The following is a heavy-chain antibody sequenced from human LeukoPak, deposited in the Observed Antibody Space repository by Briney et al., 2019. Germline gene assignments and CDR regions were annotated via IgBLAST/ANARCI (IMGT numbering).Heavy chain of an antibody. J-gene: IGHJ3*02. CDR1: GFTFSNYA. CDR3: ARRRLDRRVDAFDI. V-gene: IGHV3-23*01. D-gene: IGHD3-22*01. CDR2: INANGGST. Sequence: GGSLRLSCAASGFTFSNYAMNWVRQAPGKGLEWVSSINANGGSTYYADSVKGRFTISRDNSKNTLYLQMNSLRAVDTAVYYCARRRLDRRVDAFDIWGQGTMVTVSS.